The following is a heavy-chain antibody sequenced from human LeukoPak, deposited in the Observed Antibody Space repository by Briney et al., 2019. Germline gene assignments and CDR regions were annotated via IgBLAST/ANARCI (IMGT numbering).Heavy chain of an antibody. J-gene: IGHJ4*02. CDR3: ASPAEGYYDSSGYYYGPFDH. D-gene: IGHD3-22*01. Sequence: GGSLRLSCAASGFTFSDYYMSWIRQAPGKGLEWVSYISSSGSTIYYADSVKGRFTISRDNAKNSLYLQMNSLRAEDTAVYYCASPAEGYYDSSGYYYGPFDHWGQGTLVTVSS. CDR2: ISSSGSTI. V-gene: IGHV3-11*01. CDR1: GFTFSDYY.